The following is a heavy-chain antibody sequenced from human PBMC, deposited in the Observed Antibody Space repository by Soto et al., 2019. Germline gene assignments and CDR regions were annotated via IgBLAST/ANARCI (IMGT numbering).Heavy chain of an antibody. D-gene: IGHD6-19*01. V-gene: IGHV1-3*01. CDR2: INAATGNT. CDR1: GYNFTNYV. J-gene: IGHJ6*02. Sequence: ASVKVSCKASGYNFTNYVMHWVCQAPGQRLEWMGWINAATGNTKSSQRFPGRVTITSDTSASTVYMELSSLRSEDTAVYYCASSGQWPQYGMDVWGQGTTVPVS. CDR3: ASSGQWPQYGMDV.